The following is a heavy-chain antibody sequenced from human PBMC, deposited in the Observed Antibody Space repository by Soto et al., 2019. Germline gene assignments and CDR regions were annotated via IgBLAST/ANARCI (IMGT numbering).Heavy chain of an antibody. Sequence: ASVKVSCKASGYTFTSDGISWVRQAPGQGLEWMGWISAYNGNTNYAQKLQGRVTMTTDTSTSTAYMELRSLRSDDTAVYYCASRNPQIKEMATIGPFDIWGQGTMVTVSS. CDR1: GYTFTSDG. CDR3: ASRNPQIKEMATIGPFDI. V-gene: IGHV1-18*01. J-gene: IGHJ3*02. CDR2: ISAYNGNT. D-gene: IGHD5-12*01.